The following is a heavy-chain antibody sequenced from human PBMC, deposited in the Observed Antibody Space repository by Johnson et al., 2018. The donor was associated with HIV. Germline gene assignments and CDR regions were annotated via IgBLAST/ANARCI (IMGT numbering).Heavy chain of an antibody. CDR3: AKDLETGDDYVWGSYQLGALDI. CDR1: GFTVSSNY. V-gene: IGHV3-53*01. CDR2: IYSGGST. J-gene: IGHJ3*02. D-gene: IGHD3-16*02. Sequence: VQLVESGGGVVQPGGSLTLSCAASGFTVSSNYMSWVRQAPGKGLEWVSVIYSGGSTYYADSVKGRFTLSRDSSKNTLYLQMNSLRAEDTAVYYCAKDLETGDDYVWGSYQLGALDIWGQGTMVTVSS.